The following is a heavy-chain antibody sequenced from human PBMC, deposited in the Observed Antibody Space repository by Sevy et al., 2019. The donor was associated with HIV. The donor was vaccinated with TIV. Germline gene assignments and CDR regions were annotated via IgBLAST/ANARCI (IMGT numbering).Heavy chain of an antibody. V-gene: IGHV1-18*01. Sequence: ASVKVSCKASGYTFSSYGISWVRQAPGQGLEWMGWINTYDGNTKYAQRVQGRVALTTDTSTGTAYMEVVSLRSDDTAVYYCAKGAHPQRSNSWYDYWGQGTLVTVSS. CDR2: INTYDGNT. J-gene: IGHJ4*02. CDR3: AKGAHPQRSNSWYDY. CDR1: GYTFSSYG. D-gene: IGHD6-13*01.